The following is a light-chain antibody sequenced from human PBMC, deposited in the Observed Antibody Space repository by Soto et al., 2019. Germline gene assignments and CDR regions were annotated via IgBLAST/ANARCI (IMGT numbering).Light chain of an antibody. Sequence: IVLTQSPAILALSPGDRATLSCRASQSVSSSYLAWYQHKPGQAPRLLIHGASSRVTGIPDRFSGSGSGTDFTLTISSLEPEDSAVYYCQQYNNWALVIFGGGTKVDIK. CDR3: QQYNNWALVI. V-gene: IGKV3D-20*02. J-gene: IGKJ4*01. CDR1: QSVSSSY. CDR2: GAS.